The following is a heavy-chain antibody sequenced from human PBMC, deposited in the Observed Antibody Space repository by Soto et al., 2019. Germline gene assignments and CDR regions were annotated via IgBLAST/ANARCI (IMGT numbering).Heavy chain of an antibody. CDR2: IWYDGSNK. J-gene: IGHJ4*02. D-gene: IGHD3-3*01. CDR1: GFTFSSYG. Sequence: QVQLVESGGGVVQPGRSLRLSCAASGFTFSSYGMHWVRQAPGKGLEWVAVIWYDGSNKYYADSVKGRFTISRDNSKNTLYLQMNSLRAEDTAVYYCARTYYDFWRGYYGIGYWGQGTLVTVSS. CDR3: ARTYYDFWRGYYGIGY. V-gene: IGHV3-33*01.